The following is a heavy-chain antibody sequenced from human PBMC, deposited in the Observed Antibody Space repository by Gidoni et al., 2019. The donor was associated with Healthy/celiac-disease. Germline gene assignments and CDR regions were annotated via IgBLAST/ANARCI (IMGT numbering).Heavy chain of an antibody. V-gene: IGHV4-34*01. Sequence: QVPLQQWGAGLLKPAETLSLTCAVYGGSFSGYYWSWIRQPPGKGLEWIGEINHSGSTNYNPSLKSRVTISVDTSKNQFSLKLSSVTAADTAVYYCARAAEGSSGSSHAFDIWGQGTMVTVSS. CDR1: GGSFSGYY. J-gene: IGHJ3*02. CDR2: INHSGST. CDR3: ARAAEGSSGSSHAFDI. D-gene: IGHD3-22*01.